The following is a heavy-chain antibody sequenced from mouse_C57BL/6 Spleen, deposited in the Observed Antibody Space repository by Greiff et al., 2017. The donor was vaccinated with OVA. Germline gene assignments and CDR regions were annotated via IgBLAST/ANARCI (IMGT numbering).Heavy chain of an antibody. CDR3: ARGRYGSRPPFDY. CDR1: GYTFTDHT. D-gene: IGHD1-1*01. CDR2: IYPRDGST. Sequence: VQLQESDAELVKPGASVKKSCKVSGYTFTDHTIHWMKQRPEQGLEWIGYIYPRDGSTKYNEEFKGKATLTADKSSSTAYMQLNSLTSEDSAVYFCARGRYGSRPPFDYWGQGTTLTVSS. V-gene: IGHV1-78*01. J-gene: IGHJ2*01.